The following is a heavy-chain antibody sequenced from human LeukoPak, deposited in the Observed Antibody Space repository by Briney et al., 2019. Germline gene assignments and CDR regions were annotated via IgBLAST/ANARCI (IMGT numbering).Heavy chain of an antibody. CDR2: ISSSGSTI. V-gene: IGHV3-48*03. CDR1: GFTFSSYE. D-gene: IGHD1-26*01. J-gene: IGHJ4*02. CDR3: ARDEAGATGSFDY. Sequence: GGPLRLSCAASGFTFSSYEMNWVRQAPGKGLEWVSYISSSGSTIYYADSIRGRFTISRDNAKNSLYLQMDSLRAEDTAVYYCARDEAGATGSFDYWGQGAQVTVSS.